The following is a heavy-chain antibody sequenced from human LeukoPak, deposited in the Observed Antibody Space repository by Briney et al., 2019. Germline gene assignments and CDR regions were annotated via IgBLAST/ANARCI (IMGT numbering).Heavy chain of an antibody. D-gene: IGHD3-22*01. Sequence: PSETLSLTCAVYGGSFSGYYWSWVRQPPGKGLEWIGEINHSGSTNYNPSLKSRVTISVDTSKNQFSLKLSSVTAADTAVYYCARGPGSKWLLLQGWFDPWGQGTLVTVSS. CDR2: INHSGST. J-gene: IGHJ5*02. CDR3: ARGPGSKWLLLQGWFDP. CDR1: GGSFSGYY. V-gene: IGHV4-34*01.